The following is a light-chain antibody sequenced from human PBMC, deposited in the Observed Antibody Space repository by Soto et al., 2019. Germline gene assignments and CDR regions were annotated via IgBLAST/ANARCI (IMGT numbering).Light chain of an antibody. CDR3: YTYAGGSTYL. V-gene: IGLV2-23*01. CDR1: SSDVGSYSL. CDR2: EDI. J-gene: IGLJ1*01. Sequence: LTQPASVSGSPGQAITTSCTGTSSDVGSYSLLSWYQHHPGKAPKLIIYEDIKGPSGVSNRFSGSKSGNTASLRISGLQAEDEADYYCYTYAGGSTYLFGTGTKVTVL.